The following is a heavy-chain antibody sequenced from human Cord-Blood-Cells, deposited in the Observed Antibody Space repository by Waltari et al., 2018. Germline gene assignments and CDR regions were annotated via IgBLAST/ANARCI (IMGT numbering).Heavy chain of an antibody. CDR2: IKSKTDGGTT. V-gene: IGHV3-15*01. CDR1: GFTFSNAW. D-gene: IGHD2-2*01. J-gene: IGHJ6*03. Sequence: EVQLVESGGGLVKPGGSLRLSCAASGFTFSNAWMSWVRQAQGKGLGWVGRIKSKTDGGTTDYAAPVKGRFTISRDDSKNTLYLQMNSLKTEDTAVYYCTTCSSTSCYYYYYMDVWGKGTTVTVSS. CDR3: TTCSSTSCYYYYYMDV.